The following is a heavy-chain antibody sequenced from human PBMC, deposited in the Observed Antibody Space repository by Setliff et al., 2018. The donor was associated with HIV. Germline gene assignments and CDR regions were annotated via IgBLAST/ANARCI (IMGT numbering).Heavy chain of an antibody. CDR1: GGSLSDYY. D-gene: IGHD3-3*01. V-gene: IGHV4-34*01. J-gene: IGHJ3*02. CDR3: ARVREGFLPYYAFEI. Sequence: SETLSLTCAVYGGSLSDYYWSWIRQPPGKGLEWLGEIHSSGNTNYSPSLKGRVTISVDTPKNQYSLNLKSVTAADTAVYYCARVREGFLPYYAFEIWGQGTMVTVSS. CDR2: IHSSGNT.